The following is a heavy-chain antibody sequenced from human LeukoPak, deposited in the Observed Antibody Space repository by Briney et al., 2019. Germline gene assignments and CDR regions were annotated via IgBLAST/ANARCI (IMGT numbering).Heavy chain of an antibody. CDR1: GGSFSGYY. J-gene: IGHJ4*02. D-gene: IGHD6-13*01. CDR2: INHSGST. CDR3: ARVSGSSWYRRYYFDY. Sequence: PSETLSLTCAVYGGSFSGYYWSWIRQPPGKGLEWIGEINHSGSTNYNPSLKSRVTMSVDTSKNQFSLKLSSVTAADTAVYYCARVSGSSWYRRYYFDYWGQGTLVTVSS. V-gene: IGHV4-34*01.